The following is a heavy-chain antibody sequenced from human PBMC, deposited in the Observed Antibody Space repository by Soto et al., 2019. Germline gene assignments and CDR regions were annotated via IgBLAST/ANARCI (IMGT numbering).Heavy chain of an antibody. V-gene: IGHV3-23*01. CDR1: GFTFGDYA. J-gene: IGHJ6*02. Sequence: EVQLMESGGGLVQPGGSLRLSCAASGFTFGDYAMSWVRQAPGKGPEWVSGISDSGGRTYYADSVKGRFTISRDKYKNMVYLQMNSLRVEDTAVYYCAKCYSSSWYTPDVWGQGTTVTVSS. CDR3: AKCYSSSWYTPDV. CDR2: ISDSGGRT. D-gene: IGHD6-13*01.